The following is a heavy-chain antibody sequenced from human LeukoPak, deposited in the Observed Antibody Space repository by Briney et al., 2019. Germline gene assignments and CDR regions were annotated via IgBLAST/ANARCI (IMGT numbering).Heavy chain of an antibody. CDR2: IYYSGST. CDR1: GGSISSYY. J-gene: IGHJ6*03. V-gene: IGHV4-59*01. Sequence: SETLSLTCTVSGGSISSYYWSWIRQPPGKGLEWIGYIYYSGSTNYNPSLKSRVTISVDTSKNQFSLKLSSVTAADTAVYYCARRVRRGNGYYYYYMDVWGKGTTVTVSS. D-gene: IGHD1-1*01. CDR3: ARRVRRGNGYYYYYMDV.